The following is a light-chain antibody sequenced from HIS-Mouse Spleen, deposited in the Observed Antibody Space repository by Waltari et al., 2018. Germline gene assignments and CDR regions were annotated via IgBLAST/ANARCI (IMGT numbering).Light chain of an antibody. CDR1: ALPKKY. V-gene: IGLV3-10*01. Sequence: SYELTQPPSVSVSPGQTARITCSGDALPKKYAYWYQQKSGQAPVLVIYEDSKRPSGMPERLSCSSSGTMATLTISGAQVADEADYYCYSTDSSGNHRVFGGGTKLTSL. J-gene: IGLJ2*01. CDR2: EDS. CDR3: YSTDSSGNHRV.